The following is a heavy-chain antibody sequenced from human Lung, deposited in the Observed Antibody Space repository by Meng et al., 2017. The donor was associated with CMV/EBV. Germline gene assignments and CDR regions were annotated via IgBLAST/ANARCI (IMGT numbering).Heavy chain of an antibody. CDR2: ISSSGSTI. CDR1: GFTFSDYY. J-gene: IGHJ4*02. Sequence: SXKISXAASGFTFSDYYMSWIRQAPGKGLEWVSYISSSGSTIYYADSVKGRFTISRDNAKNSLYLQMNSLRAEDTAVYYCARVRTAMAYYFDYWGQGTLVXVSS. CDR3: ARVRTAMAYYFDY. V-gene: IGHV3-11*01. D-gene: IGHD5-18*01.